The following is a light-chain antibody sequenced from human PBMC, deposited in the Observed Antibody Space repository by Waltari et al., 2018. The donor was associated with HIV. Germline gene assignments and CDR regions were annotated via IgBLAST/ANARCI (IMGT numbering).Light chain of an antibody. CDR3: QSYDNRLTAYV. CDR2: ATT. V-gene: IGLV1-40*01. Sequence: QSPLTQSPSVSGAPGPRVTISCPGNTPTTGAGFAVPWYQLLPETAPRLLVYATTHRPSGVPDRFSGSKSGTSASLAITGLQAEDEADYYCQSYDNRLTAYVFGSGTKVTVL. CDR1: TPTTGAGFA. J-gene: IGLJ1*01.